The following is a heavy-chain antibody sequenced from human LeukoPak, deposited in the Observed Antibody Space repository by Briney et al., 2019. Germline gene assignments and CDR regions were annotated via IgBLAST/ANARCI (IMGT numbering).Heavy chain of an antibody. V-gene: IGHV4-61*05. CDR2: IYYSGST. D-gene: IGHD2-21*01. J-gene: IGHJ3*02. CDR1: GDSITSTSYY. Sequence: SSETLSLTCTVSGDSITSTSYYWGWIRQPPGKGLEWIGYIYYSGSTNYNPSLKSRVTISVDTSKNQFSLKLSSVTAADTAVYYCASSVVIAISGAFDIWGQGTMVTVSS. CDR3: ASSVVIAISGAFDI.